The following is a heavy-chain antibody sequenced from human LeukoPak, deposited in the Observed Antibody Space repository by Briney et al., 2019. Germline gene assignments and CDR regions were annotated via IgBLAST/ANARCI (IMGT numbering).Heavy chain of an antibody. CDR3: ARDNSVRDEAWWFNP. D-gene: IGHD5-24*01. V-gene: IGHV3-23*01. CDR1: GFTFSNYG. CDR2: LSRSGDSP. Sequence: GGTLRLSCAASGFTFSNYGMSWVRQAPGKGLEWVSTLSRSGDSPYYADSVKGRFTISRDNAKNSLYLQMNSLRSEDTAVYYCARDNSVRDEAWWFNPWGQGTLVTVSS. J-gene: IGHJ5*02.